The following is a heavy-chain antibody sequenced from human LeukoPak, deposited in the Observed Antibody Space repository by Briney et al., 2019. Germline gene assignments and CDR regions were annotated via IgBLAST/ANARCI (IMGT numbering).Heavy chain of an antibody. V-gene: IGHV3-23*01. CDR1: GFTFSSYA. J-gene: IGHJ4*02. D-gene: IGHD1-26*01. Sequence: GGSLRLSCAASGFTFSSYAMSWVRQAPGKGLEWVSAISGSGGTTYDADSVKGRFTISRDNSKNTLYLQMNSLRAEDTAVYYCVVHSATSCYWGQGTLVTVSS. CDR2: ISGSGGTT. CDR3: VVHSATSCY.